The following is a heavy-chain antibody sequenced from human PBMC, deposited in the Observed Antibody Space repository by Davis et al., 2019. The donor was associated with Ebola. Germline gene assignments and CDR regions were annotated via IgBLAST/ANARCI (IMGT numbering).Heavy chain of an antibody. CDR2: ISAYNGNT. D-gene: IGHD2-15*01. V-gene: IGHV1-18*01. CDR1: GYTFTSYG. CDR3: ARDLVGYCSGGSCYSGLVF. Sequence: ASVQVSCKASGYTFTSYGISWVRQAPGQGLEWMGWISAYNGNTNYAQKLQGRVTMTTDTSTRTAYMELRSLRSDDTAVYYCARDLVGYCSGGSCYSGLVFWGQGTLVTVSS. J-gene: IGHJ4*02.